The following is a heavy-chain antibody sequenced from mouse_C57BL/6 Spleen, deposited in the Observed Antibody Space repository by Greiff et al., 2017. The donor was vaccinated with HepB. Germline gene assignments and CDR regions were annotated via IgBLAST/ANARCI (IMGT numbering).Heavy chain of an antibody. V-gene: IGHV1-54*01. J-gene: IGHJ1*03. CDR2: INPGSGGT. CDR3: ARDDCDDV. Sequence: VQLQQSGAELVRPGTSVKVSCKASGYAFTNYLIEWVKQRPGQGLEWIGVINPGSGGTNYKEKFKGKATLAADKSSSTAYMQLSSLTSEDSAVYFCARDDCDDVWGTGTTVTVSS. CDR1: GYAFTNYL.